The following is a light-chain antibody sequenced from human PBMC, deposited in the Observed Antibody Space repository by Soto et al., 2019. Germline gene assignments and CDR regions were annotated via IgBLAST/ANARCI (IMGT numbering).Light chain of an antibody. V-gene: IGKV3-11*01. CDR3: APRLDGARM. J-gene: IGKJ1*01. CDR1: HSVNIY. Sequence: EIVVTQSPATLSLSPGERATLSCRASHSVNIYLGLYQQKPCQAPRLLIYDASNRATGIPARFSGSGYGTDVRVSCRGIVHEYSAAYYGAPRLDGARMFGLGTRVDIK. CDR2: DAS.